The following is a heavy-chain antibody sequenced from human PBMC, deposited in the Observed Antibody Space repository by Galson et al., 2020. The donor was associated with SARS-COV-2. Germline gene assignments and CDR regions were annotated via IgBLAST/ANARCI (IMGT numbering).Heavy chain of an antibody. V-gene: IGHV3-30-3*01. CDR1: GFTVNHYA. CDR3: ARGGPFGSGSYDSPTYYYYAMDV. D-gene: IGHD3-10*01. Sequence: EGSLRLSCAASGFTVNHYAMDWVRQAPGKGLERVAYISLDGSRENHEASVKGRFTISRDNSKNTLYLQMNSLRPEDTALYYCARGGPFGSGSYDSPTYYYYAMDVWGQGTTVTVSS. J-gene: IGHJ6*02. CDR2: ISLDGSRE.